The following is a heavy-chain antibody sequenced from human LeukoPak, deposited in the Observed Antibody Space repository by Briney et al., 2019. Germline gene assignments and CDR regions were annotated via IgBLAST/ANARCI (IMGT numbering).Heavy chain of an antibody. J-gene: IGHJ4*02. D-gene: IGHD1-14*01. CDR3: TRYNNDPADY. Sequence: PGGSLRLSCAGSGFTFGGYGMHWFRQTPGKGLEWVAVIAYDGSRAFYADSVKGRFTISRDNSKSTMSVQMDDLRAEDTAVYYCTRYNNDPADYWGQGTLVPGSS. CDR2: IAYDGSRA. V-gene: IGHV3-33*01. CDR1: GFTFGGYG.